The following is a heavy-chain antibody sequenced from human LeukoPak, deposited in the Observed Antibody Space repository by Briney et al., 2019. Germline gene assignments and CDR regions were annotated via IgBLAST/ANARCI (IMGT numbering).Heavy chain of an antibody. CDR3: AKKGSWYYFDY. CDR1: GFTFDDFG. CDR2: INWNSGTI. V-gene: IGHV3-9*01. J-gene: IGHJ4*02. Sequence: GRSLRLSCVASGFTFDDFGMHWVRQAPGKGLEWVSGINWNSGTIAYADSAKGRFTISRDNAKNSLYLQMNSLRVDDTALYYCAKKGSWYYFDYWGQGTLVTVSS. D-gene: IGHD6-13*01.